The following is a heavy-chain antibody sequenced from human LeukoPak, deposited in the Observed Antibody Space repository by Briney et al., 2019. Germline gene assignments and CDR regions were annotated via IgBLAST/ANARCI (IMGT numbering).Heavy chain of an antibody. D-gene: IGHD5-12*01. V-gene: IGHV4-34*01. Sequence: SETLSLTCAVYGGSFSGYYWSWIRQPPGKGLEWIGEINHSGSTYYNPSLKSRVTISVDRSKNQFSLKLSSVTAADTAVYYCARGGGYGNSYYFDYWGQGTLVTVSS. CDR1: GGSFSGYY. J-gene: IGHJ4*02. CDR3: ARGGGYGNSYYFDY. CDR2: INHSGST.